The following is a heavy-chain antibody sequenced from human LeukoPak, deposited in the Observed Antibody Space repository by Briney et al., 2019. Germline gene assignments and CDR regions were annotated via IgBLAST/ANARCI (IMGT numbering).Heavy chain of an antibody. CDR3: ARTHTHEVYGYYFDY. CDR1: GGSISSSIYY. Sequence: PSETLSLTCTVSGGSISSSIYYWGWIRQPPGKGLEWIGSIYYSGSTHYNPSLKSRVIISVHTSKNQFSLKLSSVTAADTAVYYCARTHTHEVYGYYFDYWGQGTLITVSS. V-gene: IGHV4-39*01. CDR2: IYYSGST. J-gene: IGHJ4*02. D-gene: IGHD3-10*01.